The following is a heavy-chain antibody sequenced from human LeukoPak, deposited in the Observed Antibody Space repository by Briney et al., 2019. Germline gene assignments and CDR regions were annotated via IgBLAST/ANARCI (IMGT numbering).Heavy chain of an antibody. Sequence: GGSLRLSCAASGFSFSDYSMNWVRQAPGKGREWVSAISGSGGSTYYADSVKGRFTISRDNSKNTLYLQMNSLRAEDTAVYYCAKADSSSSYLDYWGQGTLVTVSS. J-gene: IGHJ4*02. CDR1: GFSFSDYS. CDR3: AKADSSSSYLDY. V-gene: IGHV3-23*01. CDR2: ISGSGGST. D-gene: IGHD6-6*01.